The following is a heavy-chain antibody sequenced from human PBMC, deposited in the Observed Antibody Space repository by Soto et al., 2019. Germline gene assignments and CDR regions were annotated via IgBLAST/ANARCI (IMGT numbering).Heavy chain of an antibody. Sequence: ARWWAHQLKGQRLEWMGWINVGNGDTKYSRKFPGRVTLSKDTSASTAYLDLSSLRSEDSAVYYCSRDTANGNHDFYYGMDVRGQATTV. CDR1: A. D-gene: IGHD3-3*01. CDR2: INVGNGDT. V-gene: IGHV1-3*01. J-gene: IGHJ6*01. CDR3: SRDTANGNHDFYYGMDV.